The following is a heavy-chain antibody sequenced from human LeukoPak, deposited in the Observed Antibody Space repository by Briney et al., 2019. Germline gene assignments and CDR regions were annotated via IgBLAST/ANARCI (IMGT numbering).Heavy chain of an antibody. J-gene: IGHJ3*02. CDR1: GFTFSDYY. CDR3: ARGIKWEVALDI. CDR2: ISSTSSYI. Sequence: PGGSLRLSCAASGFTFSDYYMSWIRQAPGKGLEWVSSISSTSSYIYYADSVKGRFTISRDNAESSLYLQMNSLRAEDTAVYYCARGIKWEVALDIWGQGTVVTVSS. V-gene: IGHV3-11*06. D-gene: IGHD5-12*01.